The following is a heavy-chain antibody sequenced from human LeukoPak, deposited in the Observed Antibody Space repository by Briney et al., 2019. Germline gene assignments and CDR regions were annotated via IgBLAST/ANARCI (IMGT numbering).Heavy chain of an antibody. CDR1: GGTFISYA. CDR2: MIPILGIA. D-gene: IGHD6-13*01. Sequence: ASVKVSCKASGGTFISYAISWVRQAPGQGREWMGRMIPILGIANYAQKFQGRVTITADKSTSTAYMELSSLRSEDTAVYYCARDLFRSIAAAEPLLNYWGQGTLVTVSS. V-gene: IGHV1-69*04. CDR3: ARDLFRSIAAAEPLLNY. J-gene: IGHJ4*02.